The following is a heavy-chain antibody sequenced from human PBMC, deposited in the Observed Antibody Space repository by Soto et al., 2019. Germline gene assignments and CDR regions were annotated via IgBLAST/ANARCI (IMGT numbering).Heavy chain of an antibody. CDR3: ARAGYCCSTGCLFAC. Sequence: QVQLHESGPGLVKPSHTLSLTCTVSGGSISSGGYYWSWIRQHPGKGLEWIGYIYYTGSTSYNPSLKSRVTISVDPSKTQFSLRLICVTAAASSMYYCARAGYCCSTGCLFACWGQGIQVTVSS. CDR1: GGSISSGGYY. D-gene: IGHD2-2*01. CDR2: IYYTGST. J-gene: IGHJ4*02. V-gene: IGHV4-31*03.